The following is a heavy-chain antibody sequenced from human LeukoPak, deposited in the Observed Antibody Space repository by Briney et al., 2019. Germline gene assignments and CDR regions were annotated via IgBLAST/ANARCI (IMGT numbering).Heavy chain of an antibody. CDR3: ARYHVLNRGVNWFDP. Sequence: SETLSLTCTVSGGSISSYYWSWIRQPAGKGLEWIGRIYTSGSTNYNPSLKSRVTISVDTSKNQFSLKLSSVTAADTAVYYCARYHVLNRGVNWFDPWGQGTLVTVSS. CDR2: IYTSGST. D-gene: IGHD2-2*01. V-gene: IGHV4-4*07. CDR1: GGSISSYY. J-gene: IGHJ5*02.